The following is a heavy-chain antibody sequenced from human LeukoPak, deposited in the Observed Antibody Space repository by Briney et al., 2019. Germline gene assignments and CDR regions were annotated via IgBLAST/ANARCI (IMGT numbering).Heavy chain of an antibody. CDR1: GYSISSGYY. J-gene: IGHJ4*02. CDR2: IYHSEST. D-gene: IGHD1-1*01. Sequence: SETLSLTCSVSGYSISSGYYWGWIRQPPGKGLEWIGTIYHSESTYYNPSLKSRVTISVDRSKNQFSLRLSSVTAADTAVYYCARDVAGTTHFDYWGQGTLVTVSS. V-gene: IGHV4-38-2*02. CDR3: ARDVAGTTHFDY.